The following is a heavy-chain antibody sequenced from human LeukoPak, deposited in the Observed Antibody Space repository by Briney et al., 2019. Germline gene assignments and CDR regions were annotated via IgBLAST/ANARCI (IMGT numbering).Heavy chain of an antibody. Sequence: ASAKVSCKASGYTFTSYGISWVRQAPGQGLEWMGWISAYNGNTNYAQKLQGRVTMTTDTSTSTAYMELRSLRSDDTAVYYCARDSGSYYSYYYYGMDVWGQGTTVTVSS. D-gene: IGHD1-26*01. CDR1: GYTFTSYG. CDR2: ISAYNGNT. J-gene: IGHJ6*02. CDR3: ARDSGSYYSYYYYGMDV. V-gene: IGHV1-18*01.